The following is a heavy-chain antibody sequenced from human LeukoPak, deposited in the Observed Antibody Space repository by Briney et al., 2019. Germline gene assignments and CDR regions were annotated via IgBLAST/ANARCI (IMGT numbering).Heavy chain of an antibody. CDR3: ARLYSSSSGAVTPHDAFDI. J-gene: IGHJ3*02. Sequence: PGGSLRLSCAASGFTFSSYWMHWVRQAPGKGLVWVSRINSDGSSTSHADSVKGRFTISRGNSKNTLYLQMNSLRAEDTAVYYCARLYSSSSGAVTPHDAFDIWGQGTMVTVSS. CDR1: GFTFSSYW. CDR2: INSDGSST. D-gene: IGHD6-6*01. V-gene: IGHV3-74*01.